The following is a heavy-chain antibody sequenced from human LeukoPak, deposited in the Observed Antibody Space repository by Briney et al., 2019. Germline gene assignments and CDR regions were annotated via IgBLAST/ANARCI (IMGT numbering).Heavy chain of an antibody. J-gene: IGHJ4*02. Sequence: SETLFLTCAVSGGSISSNSYYWGWIRQPPGKGLEWIGSLHYSGSTYYNPSLKSRVTISVDTSKNQFSLKLSSVTAADTAVYYCARQVTFGYAYAYYFDYWGQGSLVTVSS. V-gene: IGHV4-39*01. CDR2: LHYSGST. D-gene: IGHD5-18*01. CDR1: GGSISSNSYY. CDR3: ARQVTFGYAYAYYFDY.